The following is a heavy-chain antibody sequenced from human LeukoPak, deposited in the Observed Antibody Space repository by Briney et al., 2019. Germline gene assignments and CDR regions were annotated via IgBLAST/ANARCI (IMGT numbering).Heavy chain of an antibody. CDR1: GGSIRSSYYY. CDR3: ARPQTSSGYYSPFDY. V-gene: IGHV4-39*01. D-gene: IGHD3-22*01. CDR2: IYDSGST. J-gene: IGHJ4*02. Sequence: SETLSLTCTVSGGSIRSSYYYWSWIRQPPGKGLEWIGSIYDSGSTYYNPSLKSRVTISVDTSKNQFSLKLNSVTAADTAVYYCARPQTSSGYYSPFDYWGQGTLVTVSS.